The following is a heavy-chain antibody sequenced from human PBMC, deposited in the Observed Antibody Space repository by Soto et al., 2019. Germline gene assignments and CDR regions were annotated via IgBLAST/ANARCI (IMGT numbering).Heavy chain of an antibody. D-gene: IGHD3-22*01. CDR2: INHSGST. Sequence: SETLSLTCAVYGGSFSGYYRSWIRQPPGKGLEWIGEINHSGSTNYNPSLKSRVTISVDTSKNQFSLKLSSVTAADTAVYYCARFRDPYYYDSSGYSRRVYYFDYWGQGTLVTVSS. V-gene: IGHV4-34*01. J-gene: IGHJ4*02. CDR3: ARFRDPYYYDSSGYSRRVYYFDY. CDR1: GGSFSGYY.